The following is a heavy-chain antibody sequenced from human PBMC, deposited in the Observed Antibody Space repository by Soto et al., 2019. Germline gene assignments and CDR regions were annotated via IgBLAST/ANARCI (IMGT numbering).Heavy chain of an antibody. CDR1: GYTFTSYG. J-gene: IGHJ4*02. Sequence: ASVKVSCKASGYTFTSYGISWVRQAPGQGLEWMGWISAYNGNTNYAQKLQGRVTMTTDTSTSTAYMELRSLRSDDTAVYYCARDGIGGTTFRGYLDYWGQGNLVTVSS. D-gene: IGHD2-15*01. V-gene: IGHV1-18*01. CDR3: ARDGIGGTTFRGYLDY. CDR2: ISAYNGNT.